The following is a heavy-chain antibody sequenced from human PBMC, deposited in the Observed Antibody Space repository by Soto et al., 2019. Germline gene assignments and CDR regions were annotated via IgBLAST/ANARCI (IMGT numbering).Heavy chain of an antibody. V-gene: IGHV3-30*18. D-gene: IGHD3-3*01. CDR3: AKKRVDFGTGSSTDF. CDR2: VAFDGRTT. J-gene: IGHJ4*02. Sequence: QVHLVESGGGVVQPGGSLRLSCAASGFTFSNYGMHWVRQAPGKGLEWVAVVAFDGRTTYYGDSVKGRFTITRDNSKDTLYLEMNSLTPEDTAVYYCAKKRVDFGTGSSTDFWGQGSLATVSS. CDR1: GFTFSNYG.